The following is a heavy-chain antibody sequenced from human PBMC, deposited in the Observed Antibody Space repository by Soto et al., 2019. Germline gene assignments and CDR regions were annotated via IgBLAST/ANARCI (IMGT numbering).Heavy chain of an antibody. J-gene: IGHJ4*02. V-gene: IGHV5-10-1*01. CDR3: ARLSDY. CDR1: GYSFPTYW. Sequence: GESLKISCRASGYSFPTYWISWVRQMPGKGLEWMGRIDPSDSKTYYSPSFQGHVTISADKSTSTAYLQLNNLKASDAAMYYCARLSDYWGQGTQVTVSS. CDR2: IDPSDSKT.